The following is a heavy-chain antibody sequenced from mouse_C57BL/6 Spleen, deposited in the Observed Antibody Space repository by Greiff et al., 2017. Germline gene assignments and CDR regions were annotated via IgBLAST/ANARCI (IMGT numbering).Heavy chain of an antibody. J-gene: IGHJ4*01. Sequence: QVQLQQPGTELVKPGASVKLSCKASGYTFTSYWMHWVKQRPGQGLEWIGNINPSNGGTNYNEKFKSKATLTVDKSSNTAYMQLSSLTSEDSAVYYCARGPLWSYAMDYWGQGTSVTVSS. CDR2: INPSNGGT. CDR3: ARGPLWSYAMDY. CDR1: GYTFTSYW. V-gene: IGHV1-53*01. D-gene: IGHD1-1*02.